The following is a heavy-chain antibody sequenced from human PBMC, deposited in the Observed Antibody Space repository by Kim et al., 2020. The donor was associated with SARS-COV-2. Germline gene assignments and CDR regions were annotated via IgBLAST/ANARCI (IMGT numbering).Heavy chain of an antibody. V-gene: IGHV3-23*03. J-gene: IGHJ4*02. Sequence: GGSLRLSCAASGFTFSTYAMSWVRQAPGKGLEWVSVIYSGGSSTYYADSVKGRFTISRDNSKEMLFLQMNSLRVDDTGTYYCVKSAYTWPRFGPERWGQGTLVTVSS. CDR2: IYSGGSST. D-gene: IGHD3-10*01. CDR3: VKSAYTWPRFGPER. CDR1: GFTFSTYA.